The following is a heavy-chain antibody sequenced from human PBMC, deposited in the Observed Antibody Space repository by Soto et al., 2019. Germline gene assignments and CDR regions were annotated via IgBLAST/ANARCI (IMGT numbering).Heavy chain of an antibody. D-gene: IGHD5-12*01. CDR2: ISTYNGNP. J-gene: IGHJ3*02. V-gene: IGHV1-18*01. CDR1: GYTFTSYG. Sequence: ASVKVSCKASGYTFTSYGIAWVRQAPGQGLEWMGWISTYNGNPNYAQKLQGRVTMTTNTSTSTAYMEQRGLRSEDTAVYYCAREGGGLGIGATIVGAFDIWGQGIMVTVS. CDR3: AREGGGLGIGATIVGAFDI.